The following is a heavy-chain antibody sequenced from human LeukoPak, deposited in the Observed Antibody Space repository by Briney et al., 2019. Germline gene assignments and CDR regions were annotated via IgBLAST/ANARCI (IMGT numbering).Heavy chain of an antibody. Sequence: RTGGSLRLSCAASGFTFSSYWMSWVRQAPGKGLEWVANIKQDGSEKYYVDSVKGRFTISRDNAKNSLYLQMNSLRAEDTAVYYCARDRSRGWLQQWHLFDYWGQGTLVTVSS. J-gene: IGHJ4*02. CDR3: ARDRSRGWLQQWHLFDY. V-gene: IGHV3-7*01. CDR2: IKQDGSEK. CDR1: GFTFSSYW. D-gene: IGHD5-24*01.